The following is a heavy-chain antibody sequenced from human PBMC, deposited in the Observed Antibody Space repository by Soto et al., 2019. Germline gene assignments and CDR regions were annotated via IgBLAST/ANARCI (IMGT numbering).Heavy chain of an antibody. CDR1: GFSLANYP. CDR2: SSRLGDTI. J-gene: IGHJ4*02. Sequence: GGSLRLSCVASGFSLANYPMNWVRQTPGKGLEWISYSSRLGDTIYYADSVEGRFTISRDNARNSLSLHMSSLRDEDSALYYCEQGHHTNVGWPYYFESWGQGVPVTVSS. V-gene: IGHV3-48*02. CDR3: EQGHHTNVGWPYYFES. D-gene: IGHD6-19*01.